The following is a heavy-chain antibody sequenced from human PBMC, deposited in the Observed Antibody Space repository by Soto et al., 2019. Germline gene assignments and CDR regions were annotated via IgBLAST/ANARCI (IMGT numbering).Heavy chain of an antibody. D-gene: IGHD6-19*01. V-gene: IGHV3-66*01. Sequence: GGALRLSCAASGFTVSSKYLSRVPPAPGKGLKWVSVIYSGGSTYYADSVKGRFTISRDNSKNTLYLQMNSLRAEDTAVYYCARASIAVAGDAEYFQHWGQGTLVTVSS. CDR1: GFTVSSKY. CDR3: ARASIAVAGDAEYFQH. CDR2: IYSGGST. J-gene: IGHJ1*01.